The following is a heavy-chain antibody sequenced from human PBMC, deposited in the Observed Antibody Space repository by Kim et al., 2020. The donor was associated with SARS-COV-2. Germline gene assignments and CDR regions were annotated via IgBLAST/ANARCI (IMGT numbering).Heavy chain of an antibody. J-gene: IGHJ4*02. Sequence: VKGRFTISRADSKNTLYLQMTSLKTEDTAVYYCTTRKYYDILTGYLDIDYWGQGTLVTVSS. D-gene: IGHD3-9*01. CDR3: TTRKYYDILTGYLDIDY. V-gene: IGHV3-15*01.